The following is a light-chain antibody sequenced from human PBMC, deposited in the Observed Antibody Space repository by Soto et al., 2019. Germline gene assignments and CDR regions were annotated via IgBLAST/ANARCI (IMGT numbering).Light chain of an antibody. CDR3: QQYNSYSPWT. Sequence: DIQMTQSPSSLSASVGDRVTITCRASQSISSYLNWYQQKPGKAPKLLIYAASSLESGVPSRFSGRRSGTEFTLTIAGLQPDDFATYYCQQYNSYSPWTFGQGTKVDI. V-gene: IGKV1-5*01. CDR2: AAS. CDR1: QSISSY. J-gene: IGKJ1*01.